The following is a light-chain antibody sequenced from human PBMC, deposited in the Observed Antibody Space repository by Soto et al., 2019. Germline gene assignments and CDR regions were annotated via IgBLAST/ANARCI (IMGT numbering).Light chain of an antibody. Sequence: IPMTQSPSSLSASVGDRVTITCRASQDINNYLAWFQQKPGKAPKSLIYAASTLQSGVPSKFSGSGSGTDFTLTSSSLQPEDSATYYCQHYSGYPLTFGGGTKVEIK. CDR2: AAS. J-gene: IGKJ4*01. V-gene: IGKV1-16*02. CDR1: QDINNY. CDR3: QHYSGYPLT.